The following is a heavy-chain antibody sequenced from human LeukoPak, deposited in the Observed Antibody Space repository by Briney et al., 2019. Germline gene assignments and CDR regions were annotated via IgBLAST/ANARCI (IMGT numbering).Heavy chain of an antibody. CDR2: INPNSGGT. CDR3: ARTYYDFWGGSNPTSHLKYYFDY. CDR1: GYTFTGYY. Sequence: ASVKVSCKASGYTFTGYYMHWVRQAPGQGLEWMGWINPNSGGTNYAQKFQGRVTMTRDTSISTAYMELSRLRSDDTAVYYCARTYYDFWGGSNPTSHLKYYFDYWGQGTLVTVSS. D-gene: IGHD3-3*01. V-gene: IGHV1-2*02. J-gene: IGHJ4*02.